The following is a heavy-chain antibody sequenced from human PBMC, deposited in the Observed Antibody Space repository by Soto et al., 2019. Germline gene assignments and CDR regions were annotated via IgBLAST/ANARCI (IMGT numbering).Heavy chain of an antibody. CDR2: MEPSSGRT. CDR1: GYSFTGLD. CDR3: ARGVTAGVDY. D-gene: IGHD1-26*01. J-gene: IGHJ4*02. Sequence: ASVKVSCKASGYSFTGLDINWVRQTTGQGLEWMGWMEPSSGRTGYAQKFQGRVTMTRDTSINTAYMELSSLTSDDTAFYYCARGVTAGVDYWGERHLVTVSS. V-gene: IGHV1-8*01.